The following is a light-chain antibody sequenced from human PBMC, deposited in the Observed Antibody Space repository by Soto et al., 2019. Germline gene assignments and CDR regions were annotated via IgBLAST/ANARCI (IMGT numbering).Light chain of an antibody. CDR3: QQTSNAPWT. CDR1: QTITSY. CDR2: AAS. Sequence: IQMTQSPSSLSASVGDRVTITCRASQTITSYLNWYQQRPGKVPNLLIYAASSLQSGVPSRFSGSGSGTDFTRTISSLQPEDFATYYCQQTSNAPWTFGQGTKVEIK. V-gene: IGKV1-39*01. J-gene: IGKJ1*01.